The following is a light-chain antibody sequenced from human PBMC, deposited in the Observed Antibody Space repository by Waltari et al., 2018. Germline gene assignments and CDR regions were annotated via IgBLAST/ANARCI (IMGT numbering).Light chain of an antibody. CDR3: QQYYGIPFT. V-gene: IGKV4-1*01. CDR1: QNILYSSDQKNY. J-gene: IGKJ3*01. CDR2: WAS. Sequence: DIVLTQSPDSLAVSLGERATINCKSTQNILYSSDQKNYLAWYQQKAGQPPKLLIYWASTRESGVPDRFSGSGSGKDFTLTISSLQAGDVAVYYCQQYYGIPFTFGPGTKVEIK.